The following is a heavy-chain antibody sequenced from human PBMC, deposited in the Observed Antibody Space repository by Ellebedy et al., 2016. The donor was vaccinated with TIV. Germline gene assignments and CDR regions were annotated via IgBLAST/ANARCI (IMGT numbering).Heavy chain of an antibody. CDR1: GFTVSSNY. CDR2: IYSAGST. J-gene: IGHJ4*02. Sequence: GESLKISCAASGFTVSSNYISWVRQAPGKGLEWVSIIYSAGSTYYADSVKGRFTISRDDSKHTLYLQMNSLRAEDTAVYYCTRDRVLRFLEWLLGEYYFDYWGQGTLVTVSS. V-gene: IGHV3-53*01. CDR3: TRDRVLRFLEWLLGEYYFDY. D-gene: IGHD3-3*01.